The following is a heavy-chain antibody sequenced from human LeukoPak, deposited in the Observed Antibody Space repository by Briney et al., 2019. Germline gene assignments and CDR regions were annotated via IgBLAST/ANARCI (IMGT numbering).Heavy chain of an antibody. CDR1: GYSFTTYW. CDR3: ARHYGGPPGSIDS. CDR2: IYPGDSDT. D-gene: IGHD4-23*01. J-gene: IGHJ4*02. V-gene: IGHV5-51*01. Sequence: GESLKISCKGSGYSFTTYWIAWVRQMPGKGLEWMGIIYPGDSDTRYSPSLQGQVSISADKSISTAYLQWSSLKASDTAMYFCARHYGGPPGSIDSWGQGTLVTVSS.